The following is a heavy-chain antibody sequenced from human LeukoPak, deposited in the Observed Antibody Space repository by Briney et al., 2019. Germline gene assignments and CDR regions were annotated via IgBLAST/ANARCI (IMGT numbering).Heavy chain of an antibody. CDR1: GFTFSSYA. D-gene: IGHD5-18*01. V-gene: IGHV3-30*04. J-gene: IGHJ4*02. CDR3: ARDPGDTAMGGYYFDY. Sequence: GGSLRLSCAASGFTFSSYAMHWVRRAPGKGLEWVAVISYDGSNKYYADSVKGRFTISRDNSKNTLYLQMNSLRAEDTAVYYCARDPGDTAMGGYYFDYWGQGTLVTVSS. CDR2: ISYDGSNK.